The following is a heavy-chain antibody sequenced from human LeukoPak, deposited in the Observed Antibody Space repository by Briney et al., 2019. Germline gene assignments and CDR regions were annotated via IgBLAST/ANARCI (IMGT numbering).Heavy chain of an antibody. V-gene: IGHV4-34*01. Sequence: SETLSLTCAVYGGSFSGYYWSWIRQPPGKGLEWIGEINHSGSTNYNPSLKSRVTISVDTSKNQFSLKLSSVTAADTAVYYCATSRGCSYGYNHWGQGTLVTVSS. J-gene: IGHJ5*02. D-gene: IGHD5-18*01. CDR2: INHSGST. CDR3: ATSRGCSYGYNH. CDR1: GGSFSGYY.